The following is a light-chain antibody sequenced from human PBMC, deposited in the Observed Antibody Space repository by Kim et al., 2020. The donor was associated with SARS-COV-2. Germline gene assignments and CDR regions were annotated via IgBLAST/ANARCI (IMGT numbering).Light chain of an antibody. Sequence: QSALTQPRSVSGSPGQSVTLSCTGTSSDVGGYNYVSWYQQHPGKAPKLMISDVSKRPSGVPDRFSGSKSGNTASLTISGLQAEDEADYYCCSYAGSYTVVFGGGTQLTVL. J-gene: IGLJ2*01. V-gene: IGLV2-11*01. CDR2: DVS. CDR3: CSYAGSYTVV. CDR1: SSDVGGYNY.